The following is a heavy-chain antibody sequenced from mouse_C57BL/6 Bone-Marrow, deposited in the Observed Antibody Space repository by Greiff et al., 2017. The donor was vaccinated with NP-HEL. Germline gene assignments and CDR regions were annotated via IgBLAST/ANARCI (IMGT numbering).Heavy chain of an antibody. CDR3: ARDRDAMDY. CDR1: GYTFTHYY. CDR2: INPNNGGT. J-gene: IGHJ4*01. Sequence: EVQLQQSGPELVKPGASVKISCKASGYTFTHYYMNWVKQSHGKSLEWIGDINPNNGGTSYNQKFKGKATLTVDKSSSTAYMELRSLTSEDSAVYYCARDRDAMDYWGQGTSVTVSS. V-gene: IGHV1-26*01.